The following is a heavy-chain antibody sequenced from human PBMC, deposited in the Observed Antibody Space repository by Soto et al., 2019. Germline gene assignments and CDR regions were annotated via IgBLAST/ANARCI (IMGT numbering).Heavy chain of an antibody. Sequence: QVHLQESGPGLVEPSQTLSLTCTVSGDSIRSGGYYWNWIRQHPERGLEWIGYVHSSGRIYYNSSLKSRVTISFDASENQFSLNVRSVTAADAAVYYCARDRLSGIMPVGMDVWCQGTTVTVSS. V-gene: IGHV4-31*03. D-gene: IGHD3-16*01. J-gene: IGHJ6*02. CDR3: ARDRLSGIMPVGMDV. CDR1: GDSIRSGGYY. CDR2: VHSSGRI.